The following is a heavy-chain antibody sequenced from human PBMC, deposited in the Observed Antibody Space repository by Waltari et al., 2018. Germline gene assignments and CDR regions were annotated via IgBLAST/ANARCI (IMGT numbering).Heavy chain of an antibody. CDR2: VYYTGST. J-gene: IGHJ4*02. D-gene: IGHD3-10*01. CDR3: ARGVGADFDF. V-gene: IGHV4-39*02. CDR1: GGPLNSSSHY. Sequence: QLQLQEAGPGLVKPSETLAIICTVSGGPLNSSSHYWAWIRQPPGQVLEWIGSVYYTGSTHYNPSLKSRVTISLDMSKNDFSLRLNSATAADTGVYYCARGVGADFDFWGQGTRVTVSS.